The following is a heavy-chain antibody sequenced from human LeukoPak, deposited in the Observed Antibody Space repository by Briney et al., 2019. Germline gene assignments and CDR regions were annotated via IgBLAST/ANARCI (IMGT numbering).Heavy chain of an antibody. Sequence: PSETLSLTCTVSGGSISSSSYYWAWIRQPPGKGLEWIGSIHYSGSTYYNPSLQSRVTISIDTSKNQFSLKLSSVTAADTAVYYCARVRGYSYGTFDYWGQGTLVTVSS. D-gene: IGHD5-18*01. V-gene: IGHV4-39*07. J-gene: IGHJ4*02. CDR3: ARVRGYSYGTFDY. CDR1: GGSISSSSYY. CDR2: IHYSGST.